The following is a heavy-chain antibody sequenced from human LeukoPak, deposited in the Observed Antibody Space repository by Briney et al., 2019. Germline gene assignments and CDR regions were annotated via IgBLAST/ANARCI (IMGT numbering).Heavy chain of an antibody. CDR3: AKVSPITMVRGVIIGYFDY. D-gene: IGHD3-10*01. V-gene: IGHV3-23*01. J-gene: IGHJ4*02. CDR1: GFTFSSYA. Sequence: GGSLRLSCAASGFTFSSYAMSWVRQAPGKGLEWVSAISGSGGSTYYADSVKGRFTISRDNSKNTLYLQMNSLRAEDTAVYYCAKVSPITMVRGVIIGYFDYWGQGTLVTVSS. CDR2: ISGSGGST.